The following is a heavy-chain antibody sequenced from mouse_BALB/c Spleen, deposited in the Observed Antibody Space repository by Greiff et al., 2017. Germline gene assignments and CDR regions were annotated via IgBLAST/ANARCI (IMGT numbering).Heavy chain of an antibody. D-gene: IGHD2-2*01. V-gene: IGHV5-9-4*01. J-gene: IGHJ2*01. CDR2: ISSGGSYT. CDR3: ARSGLPYYFDY. CDR1: GFTFSSYA. Sequence: EVMLVESGGGLVKPGGSLKLSCAASGFTFSSYAMSWVRQSPEKRLEWVAEISSGGSYTYYPDTVTGRFTISRDNAKNTLYLEMSSLRSEDTAMYYCARSGLPYYFDYWGQGTTLTVSS.